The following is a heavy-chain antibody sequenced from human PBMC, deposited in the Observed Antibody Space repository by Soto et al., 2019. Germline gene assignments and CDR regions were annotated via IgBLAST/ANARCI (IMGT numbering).Heavy chain of an antibody. CDR2: FTRSGNT. J-gene: IGHJ4*02. Sequence: EVQLLESAGGLEQPGGSLRLSCAASGFTFSNYAMSWVRQAPGKGLEWVSTFTRSGNTYYADSVKGRFTISRDNSKYTLYLQMDSLRAEDTAVYYCAREFAPGSPNYDYWGLGTLVTVSS. CDR3: AREFAPGSPNYDY. V-gene: IGHV3-23*01. D-gene: IGHD3-10*01. CDR1: GFTFSNYA.